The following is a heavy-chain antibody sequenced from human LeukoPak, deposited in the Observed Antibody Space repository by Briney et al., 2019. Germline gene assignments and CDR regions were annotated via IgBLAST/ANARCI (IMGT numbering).Heavy chain of an antibody. D-gene: IGHD3-10*02. CDR3: AELGITMIGGV. CDR2: ISSSSSYI. Sequence: GGSLRLSCAASGFTFSSYSMNWVRQAPGKGLEWVSSISSSSSYIYYADSVKGRFTISRDNAKNSLYLQMNSLRAGDTAVYYCAELGITMIGGVWGKGTTVTISS. CDR1: GFTFSSYS. V-gene: IGHV3-21*01. J-gene: IGHJ6*04.